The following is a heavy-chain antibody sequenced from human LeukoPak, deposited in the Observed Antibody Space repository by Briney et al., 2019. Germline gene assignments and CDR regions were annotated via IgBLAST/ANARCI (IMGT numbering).Heavy chain of an antibody. CDR3: ARGTDYYDSSGYPDAFDI. J-gene: IGHJ3*02. CDR1: GYSFTSYW. V-gene: IGHV5-51*01. CDR2: IYPGDSDT. Sequence: GESLKISCKGSGYSFTSYWIGWVRQMPGKGLEWMGIIYPGDSDTRYSPSFQGQVTISADKSISTAYLQWSSLKASDTAMYYCARGTDYYDSSGYPDAFDIWGQGTMVTVSS. D-gene: IGHD3-22*01.